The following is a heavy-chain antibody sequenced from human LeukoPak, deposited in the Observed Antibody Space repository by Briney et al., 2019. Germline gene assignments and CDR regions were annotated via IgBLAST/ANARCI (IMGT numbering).Heavy chain of an antibody. CDR1: GFTFISYA. Sequence: GGSLRLSCAASGFTFISYAMSWVRQAPGKGLEWVSTVSASGGITYYADSVKGRFTISRDNSRTTLFLQMNSLRAEDTAVYYCGNYDSSGRHDYWGQGTLVTVSS. CDR3: GNYDSSGRHDY. D-gene: IGHD3-22*01. CDR2: VSASGGIT. J-gene: IGHJ4*02. V-gene: IGHV3-23*01.